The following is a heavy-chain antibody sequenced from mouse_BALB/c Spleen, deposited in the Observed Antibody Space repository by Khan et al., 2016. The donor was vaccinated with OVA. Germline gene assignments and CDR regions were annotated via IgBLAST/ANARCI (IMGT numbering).Heavy chain of an antibody. CDR3: ASHLNGLFDY. CDR1: GFTFSSYS. V-gene: IGHV5-6*01. CDR2: ISSGGDYT. J-gene: IGHJ3*01. Sequence: EVELVESGGDLVKPGGSLKLSCAASGFTFSSYSMSWVRQTPDKRLEWVATISSGGDYTYYPDSVKGRFTISRDNAKNTLYLQMSSLKSEDTAMCDCASHLNGLFDYGGQGTLVTVSA.